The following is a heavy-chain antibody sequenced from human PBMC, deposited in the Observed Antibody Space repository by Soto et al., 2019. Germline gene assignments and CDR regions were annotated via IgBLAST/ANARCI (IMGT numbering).Heavy chain of an antibody. J-gene: IGHJ4*02. V-gene: IGHV3-23*01. CDR3: AKGSVMVKIFYFDN. CDR1: GFTFRSYA. D-gene: IGHD2-21*01. CDR2: ISGTGDST. Sequence: PGGSLGLSCAISGFTFRSYAMSWVRQAPGKGLEWVSGISGTGDSTYCADSVKGRFTISRDNSKNTLYLQMNSVRAEDTALYYCAKGSVMVKIFYFDNWGQGVRVTVSS.